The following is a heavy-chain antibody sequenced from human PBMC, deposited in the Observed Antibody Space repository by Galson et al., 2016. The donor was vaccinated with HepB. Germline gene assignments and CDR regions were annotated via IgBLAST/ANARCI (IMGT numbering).Heavy chain of an antibody. CDR1: GGSISSRNYY. V-gene: IGHV4-39*01. Sequence: SETLSLTCSVSGGSISSRNYYWGWIRQPPGKGHEWIGSIFYSGSTYYNPSLKSRVIISLHTAKNQLSLNLSSVTAADTAVYYCARHQDLTLVRGLMGAFDIWSQGTMVTVSS. CDR3: ARHQDLTLVRGLMGAFDI. J-gene: IGHJ3*02. D-gene: IGHD3-10*01. CDR2: IFYSGST.